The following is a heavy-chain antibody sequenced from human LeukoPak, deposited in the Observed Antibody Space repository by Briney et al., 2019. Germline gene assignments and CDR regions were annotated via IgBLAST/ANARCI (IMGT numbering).Heavy chain of an antibody. CDR3: ARHGSAFDWLLYGPLDY. CDR2: IYYSGST. Sequence: SETLSLTCTVSGGSISSYYWSWIRQPPGKGLEWIGYIYYSGSTNYNPSLKSRVTISVDTSKNQFSLKLSSVTAADTAVYYCARHGSAFDWLLYGPLDYWGQGTLVTVSS. V-gene: IGHV4-59*08. CDR1: GGSISSYY. J-gene: IGHJ4*02. D-gene: IGHD3-9*01.